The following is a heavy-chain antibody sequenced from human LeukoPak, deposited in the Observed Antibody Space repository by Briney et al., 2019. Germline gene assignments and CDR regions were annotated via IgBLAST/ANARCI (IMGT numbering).Heavy chain of an antibody. CDR1: GFTFSSYA. D-gene: IGHD1-26*01. V-gene: IGHV3-23*01. CDR2: LTGSGGST. CDR3: AKTYSGNYYSYFDY. J-gene: IGHJ4*02. Sequence: GGSLRLSCAASGFTFSSYAMSWVRQAPGKGLEWVSALTGSGGSTYYADSVKGRFTISRDNSKNTLYLQMDSLRAEDTAVYYCAKTYSGNYYSYFDYWGQGTLVTVSS.